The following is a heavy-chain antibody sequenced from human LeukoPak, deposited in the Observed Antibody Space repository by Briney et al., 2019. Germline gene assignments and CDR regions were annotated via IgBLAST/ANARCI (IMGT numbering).Heavy chain of an antibody. V-gene: IGHV4-30-2*01. CDR2: IYHSGST. Sequence: SETLSLTCAVSGGSISSGGYSWSWIRQPPGKGLEWIGYIYHSGSTYYNPSLKSRVTMSVDTSKNQFSLRLSSVTAADTAVYYCARDGAAGYGDPMDTTDWGQGTLVTVSS. CDR3: ARDGAAGYGDPMDTTD. D-gene: IGHD4-17*01. J-gene: IGHJ4*02. CDR1: GGSISSGGYS.